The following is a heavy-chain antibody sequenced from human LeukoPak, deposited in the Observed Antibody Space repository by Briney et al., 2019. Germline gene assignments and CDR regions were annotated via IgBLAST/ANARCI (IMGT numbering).Heavy chain of an antibody. CDR3: ARVTREAARYWYFDL. V-gene: IGHV4-4*02. CDR1: GGSISSSNW. Sequence: SETLSLTCAVSGGSISSSNWWSWIRQPPGKGLEWIGEIYHSGSTNYNPSLKSRVTISIDTSKDQFSLKLSTVTAADTAVYFCARVTREAARYWYFDLWGRGTLVTVSS. D-gene: IGHD6-6*01. J-gene: IGHJ2*01. CDR2: IYHSGST.